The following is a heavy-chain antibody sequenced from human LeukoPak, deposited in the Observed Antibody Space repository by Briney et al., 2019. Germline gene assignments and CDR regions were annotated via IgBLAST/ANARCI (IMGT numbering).Heavy chain of an antibody. D-gene: IGHD3-22*01. CDR3: ARGPITMIVVARAGWFDP. CDR1: GGSFSGYY. V-gene: IGHV4-34*01. Sequence: PSETLSLTCAVYGGSFSGYYWSWIRQPPGKGLEWIGEINHSGSTNYNPSLKSRVTISVDTSKNQFSLKLSSVTAADTAVYYCARGPITMIVVARAGWFDPWGQGTLVTVPS. J-gene: IGHJ5*02. CDR2: INHSGST.